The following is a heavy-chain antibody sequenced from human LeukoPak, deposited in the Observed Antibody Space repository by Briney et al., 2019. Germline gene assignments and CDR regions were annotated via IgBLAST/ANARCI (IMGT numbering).Heavy chain of an antibody. CDR2: IYHSGST. V-gene: IGHV4-38-2*01. CDR3: ARGDIDYYYMDV. CDR1: GYSISSGYY. Sequence: SETLSLTCAVSGYSISSGYYWGWIRQPPGKGLEWIGSIYHSGSTYYNPSLKSRVTISVDTSKNQSSLKLSSVTAADTAVYYCARGDIDYYYMDVWGKGTTVTVSS. D-gene: IGHD2-15*01. J-gene: IGHJ6*03.